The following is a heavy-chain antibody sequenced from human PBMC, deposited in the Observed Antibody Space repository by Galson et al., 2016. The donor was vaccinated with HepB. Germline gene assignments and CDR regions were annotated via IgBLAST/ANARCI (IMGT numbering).Heavy chain of an antibody. J-gene: IGHJ3*02. CDR1: EFYFGAYG. V-gene: IGHV3-33*01. Sequence: SLRLSCAASEFYFGAYGMHWVRQAPGKGLEWVALIWYDGSHKYYVDSVKGRFTISRDNSKNTLYLQLNSLRAEDTAVYYCAGESGSSDSGDAFDIWGQGTMVTVSS. D-gene: IGHD2-15*01. CDR2: IWYDGSHK. CDR3: AGESGSSDSGDAFDI.